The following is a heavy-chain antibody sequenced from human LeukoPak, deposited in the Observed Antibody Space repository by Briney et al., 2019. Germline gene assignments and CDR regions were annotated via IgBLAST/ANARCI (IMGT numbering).Heavy chain of an antibody. V-gene: IGHV7-4-1*01. D-gene: IGHD3-10*01. CDR3: SRSSRGVIGLLDY. Sequence: ASVKVSCKASGYTFSDYTINWVRQAPGQGLEWMGWINTNTGNPTYARDFRGRFVLSVDTSVNTAYLEISGLKTEDTAVYYCSRSSRGVIGLLDYWGQGALVAVFS. CDR1: GYTFSDYT. J-gene: IGHJ4*01. CDR2: INTNTGNP.